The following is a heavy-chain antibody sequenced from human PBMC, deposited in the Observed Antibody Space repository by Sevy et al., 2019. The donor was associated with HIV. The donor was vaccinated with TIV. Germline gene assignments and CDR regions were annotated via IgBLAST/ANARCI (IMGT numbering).Heavy chain of an antibody. CDR2: MSPKSGNT. V-gene: IGHV1-8*01. J-gene: IGHJ4*02. CDR3: ARAGSGWYDHYFDD. D-gene: IGHD6-19*01. Sequence: ASVKVSCKTSGYTFTSYDINWVRQATGQGLEWMGWMSPKSGNTGNAQKFQGRLTMTRNTSISTAYMELSSLRSDDTAVYYCARAGSGWYDHYFDDWGQGTLVTVSS. CDR1: GYTFTSYD.